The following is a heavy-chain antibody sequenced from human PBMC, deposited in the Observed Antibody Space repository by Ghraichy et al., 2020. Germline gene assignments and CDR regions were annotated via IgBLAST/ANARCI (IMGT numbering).Heavy chain of an antibody. Sequence: GGSLRLSCAASGFTFSSYAMHWVRQAPGKGLEWVAVISYDGSNKYYADSVKGRFTISRDNSKNTLYLQMNSLRAEDTAVYYCAREKAGLWPTYYYMDVWGKGTTVTVSS. CDR1: GFTFSSYA. J-gene: IGHJ6*03. CDR2: ISYDGSNK. CDR3: AREKAGLWPTYYYMDV. D-gene: IGHD2/OR15-2a*01. V-gene: IGHV3-30-3*01.